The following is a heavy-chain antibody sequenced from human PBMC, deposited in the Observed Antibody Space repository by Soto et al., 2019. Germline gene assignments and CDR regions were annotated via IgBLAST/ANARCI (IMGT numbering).Heavy chain of an antibody. CDR1: GFTFSNAW. D-gene: IGHD3-10*01. CDR2: IKSKTDGGTT. Sequence: KTGGSLRLSCAASGFTFSNAWMSWVRQAPGKGLEWVGRIKSKTDGGTTDYAAPVKGRFTISRDDSKNTLYLQMNSLKTEDTAVYYCTTDLIAYYYGSGHENYYGMDVWGQGTTVTVSS. J-gene: IGHJ6*02. CDR3: TTDLIAYYYGSGHENYYGMDV. V-gene: IGHV3-15*01.